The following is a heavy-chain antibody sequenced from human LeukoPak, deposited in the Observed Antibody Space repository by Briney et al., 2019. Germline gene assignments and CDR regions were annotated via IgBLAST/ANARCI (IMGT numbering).Heavy chain of an antibody. CDR3: ARSIIGTRSKFDY. Sequence: PSETLSLTCTVSGGSISSSSYYWGWIRQPPGKGLEWIGSIYYSGSTYYNPSLKSRVTISVDTSKNQFSLKLSSVTAADTAVYSCARSIIGTRSKFDYWGQGTLVTVSS. J-gene: IGHJ4*02. CDR2: IYYSGST. V-gene: IGHV4-39*01. D-gene: IGHD1/OR15-1a*01. CDR1: GGSISSSSYY.